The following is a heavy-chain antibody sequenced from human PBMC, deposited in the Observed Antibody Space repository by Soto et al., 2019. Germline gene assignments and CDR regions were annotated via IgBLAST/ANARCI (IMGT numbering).Heavy chain of an antibody. CDR2: ISCDGSNT. Sequence: GGSLRLSCAASGFTFSIYVMHWVRQAPGKGLEWVSVISCDGSNTYYADSVKGRFTISRDNSKNTLYLQMNSLRAEDTAVYYCAKRVVVVPAAPFDYWGQGTLVTVSS. D-gene: IGHD2-2*01. CDR1: GFTFSIYV. J-gene: IGHJ4*02. CDR3: AKRVVVVPAAPFDY. V-gene: IGHV3-30*18.